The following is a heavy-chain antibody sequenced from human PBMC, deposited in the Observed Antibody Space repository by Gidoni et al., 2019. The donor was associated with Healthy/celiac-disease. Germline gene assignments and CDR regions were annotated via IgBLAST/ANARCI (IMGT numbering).Heavy chain of an antibody. V-gene: IGHV3-23*01. J-gene: IGHJ4*02. D-gene: IGHD3-3*01. CDR3: AKGNDFWSGYSDY. CDR1: GFPFSSYA. CDR2: ISGSGGST. Sequence: EVQLLESGGGLVQPGGSLRLSCAASGFPFSSYAMSWVRQAPGKGLEWVSAISGSGGSTYYADSVKGRFTISRDNSKNTLYLQMNSLRAEDTAVYYCAKGNDFWSGYSDYWGQGTLVTVSS.